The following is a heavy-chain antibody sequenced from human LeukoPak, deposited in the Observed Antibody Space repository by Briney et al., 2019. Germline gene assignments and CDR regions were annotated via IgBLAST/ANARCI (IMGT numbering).Heavy chain of an antibody. D-gene: IGHD2-2*01. CDR3: ARPSTAANDY. V-gene: IGHV5-51*01. J-gene: IGHJ4*02. CDR2: IYPGDSDT. CDR1: GYSITSNW. Sequence: GESLKISCKGSGYSITSNWIGWVRQMPGKGLEWMGIIYPGDSDTRYSPSFQGQVTISADKSISTAYLQWSSLKASDTGMYYCARPSTAANDYWGQGTLVTVSS.